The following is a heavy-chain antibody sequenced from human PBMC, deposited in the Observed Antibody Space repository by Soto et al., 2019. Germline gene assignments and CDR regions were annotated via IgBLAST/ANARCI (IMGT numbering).Heavy chain of an antibody. J-gene: IGHJ4*02. CDR2: IYYSGST. CDR3: ARLQRTYSSSGGGDFDY. CDR1: GGSISSYY. V-gene: IGHV4-59*08. D-gene: IGHD6-13*01. Sequence: SETLSLTCTVSGGSISSYYWSWIRQPPGKGLEWIGYIYYSGSTNYNPSLKSRVTISVDTSKNQFSLKLSSVTAADTAVYYCARLQRTYSSSGGGDFDYWGQGTLVTVS.